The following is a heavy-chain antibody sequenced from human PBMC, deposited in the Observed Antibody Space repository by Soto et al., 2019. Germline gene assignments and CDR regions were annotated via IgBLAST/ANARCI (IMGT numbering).Heavy chain of an antibody. Sequence: ASVKVACKASGYTFTSYYRRWVRQAPGQGLEWMGIINPSGGSTSYAQKFQGRVTMTRDTSTSTVYMELSSLRSEDTAVYYCARARPPLRFLEWLTKHDAFDIWGQGTMVTVSS. CDR1: GYTFTSYY. J-gene: IGHJ3*02. V-gene: IGHV1-46*01. D-gene: IGHD3-3*01. CDR3: ARARPPLRFLEWLTKHDAFDI. CDR2: INPSGGST.